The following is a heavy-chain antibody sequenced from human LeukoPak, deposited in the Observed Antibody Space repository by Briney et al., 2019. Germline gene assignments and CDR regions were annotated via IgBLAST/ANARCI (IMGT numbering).Heavy chain of an antibody. V-gene: IGHV4-39*07. CDR2: IYYSGST. J-gene: IGHJ4*02. D-gene: IGHD3-3*01. Sequence: SETLSLTCGVSGGSISSRNYYWAWIRQPPGKGLEWIGSIYYSGSTYYKSSLKSRVTLSVDTSQNQFSLNLSSVTAADTAVYYCARTYYDRLSGYYVDRYDYWGQGTLATVSS. CDR1: GGSISSRNYY. CDR3: ARTYYDRLSGYYVDRYDY.